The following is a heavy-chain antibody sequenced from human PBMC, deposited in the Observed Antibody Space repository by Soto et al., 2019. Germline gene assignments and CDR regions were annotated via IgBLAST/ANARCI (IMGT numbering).Heavy chain of an antibody. D-gene: IGHD3-16*01. CDR3: ARDWFGIDY. V-gene: IGHV1-18*01. CDR2: IIPNNGKA. Sequence: VKVSCKASGGTFTSYPISWVRQAPGQGLEWMGRIIPNNGKANYAQKLQGRVTMTTDTSTNTAYMELRSLRSDDTAVYYCARDWFGIDYWGQGTLVTVSS. CDR1: GGTFTSYP. J-gene: IGHJ4*02.